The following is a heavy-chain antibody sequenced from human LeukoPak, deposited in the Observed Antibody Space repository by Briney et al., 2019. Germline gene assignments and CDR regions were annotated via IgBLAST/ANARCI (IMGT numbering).Heavy chain of an antibody. CDR3: TRGSLSGSSRDY. CDR1: GYTFTGYD. D-gene: IGHD1-26*01. Sequence: ASVKVSCKASGYTFTGYDINWVRQAPGQGPEWMGWMNPYTGDTGYAQKFQGRVTMTRNASVDTAYMELSGLRSEDTAVYYCTRGSLSGSSRDYWGQGTLVTVSS. J-gene: IGHJ4*02. CDR2: MNPYTGDT. V-gene: IGHV1-8*01.